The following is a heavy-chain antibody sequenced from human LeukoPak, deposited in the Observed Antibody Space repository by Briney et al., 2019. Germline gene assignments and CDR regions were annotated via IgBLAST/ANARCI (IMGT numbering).Heavy chain of an antibody. CDR2: ISSSGSTI. J-gene: IGHJ4*02. V-gene: IGHV3-11*01. D-gene: IGHD3-9*01. CDR1: GFTFSDYY. Sequence: GGSLRLSCAASGFTFSDYYVSWIRQAPGKGLEWVSYISSSGSTIYYADSVKGRFTISRDNAKNSLYLQMNSLRAEDTAVYYCAKDRGFDWVFVYWGQGTLVTVSS. CDR3: AKDRGFDWVFVY.